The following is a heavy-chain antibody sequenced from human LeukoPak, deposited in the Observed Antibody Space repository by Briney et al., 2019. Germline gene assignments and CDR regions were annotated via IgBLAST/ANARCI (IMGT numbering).Heavy chain of an antibody. V-gene: IGHV1-18*01. CDR2: ISAYNGNT. CDR3: ARDLLYYDSSGKPPGDY. D-gene: IGHD3-22*01. CDR1: GYTFTSYG. Sequence: ASVKVSCKASGYTFTSYGISWVRQAPGQGLEWMGWISAYNGNTKYAQKLQGRVTMTTDISTSTACMELRSLRSDDTAVYYCARDLLYYDSSGKPPGDYWGQGTLVTVSS. J-gene: IGHJ4*02.